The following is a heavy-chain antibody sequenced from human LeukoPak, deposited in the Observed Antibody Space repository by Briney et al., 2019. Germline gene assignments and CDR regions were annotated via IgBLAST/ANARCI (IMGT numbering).Heavy chain of an antibody. CDR3: ASSNIAARDWYFDL. V-gene: IGHV4-4*07. J-gene: IGHJ2*01. D-gene: IGHD6-6*01. Sequence: SETLSLTCTVSGGSISSYYWSWIRQPAGKGLGWIGRIYTSGSTTYNPSLKSRVTMSVDTSKNQFSLKLSSVTAADTAVYYCASSNIAARDWYFDLWGRGTLVTVSS. CDR1: GGSISSYY. CDR2: IYTSGST.